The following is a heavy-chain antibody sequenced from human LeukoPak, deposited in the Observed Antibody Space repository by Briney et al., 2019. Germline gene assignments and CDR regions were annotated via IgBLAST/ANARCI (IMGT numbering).Heavy chain of an antibody. Sequence: GESLKISCKGSGYSFTSCWIGWVRQMPGKGLEWMGIIYPGDSDTRYSPSFQGQVTISADKSISTAYLQWSSLKASDTAMYYCARSSGPQLSCYYYYYGMDVWGQGTTVTVSS. J-gene: IGHJ6*02. D-gene: IGHD2-15*01. V-gene: IGHV5-51*01. CDR1: GYSFTSCW. CDR2: IYPGDSDT. CDR3: ARSSGPQLSCYYYYYGMDV.